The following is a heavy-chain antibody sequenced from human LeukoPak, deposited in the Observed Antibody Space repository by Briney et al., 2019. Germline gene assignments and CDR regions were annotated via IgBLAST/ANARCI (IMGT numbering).Heavy chain of an antibody. CDR2: INPNSGGT. J-gene: IGHJ5*02. V-gene: IGHV1-2*02. D-gene: IGHD2-2*01. Sequence: ASVKVSCKASGYTFTGYYMHWVRQAPGQGLEWMGWINPNSGGTNYAQKFQGRVTMTRDTSISTAYMELRSLRSDDTAVYYCARDCSSTSCYNWFDPWGQGTLVTVSS. CDR1: GYTFTGYY. CDR3: ARDCSSTSCYNWFDP.